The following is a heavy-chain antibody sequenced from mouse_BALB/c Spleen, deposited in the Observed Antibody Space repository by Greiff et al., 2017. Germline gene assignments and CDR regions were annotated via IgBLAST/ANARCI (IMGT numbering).Heavy chain of an antibody. J-gene: IGHJ4*01. CDR3: ARNRRAYYGNYEGTMDY. Sequence: QVQLKQSGPGLVQPSQSLSITCTVSGFSLTSYGVHWVRQSPGKGLEWLGVIWSGGSTDYNAAFISRLSISKDNSKSQVFFKMNSLQANDTAIYYCARNRRAYYGNYEGTMDYWGQGTSVTVSS. V-gene: IGHV2-2*02. CDR1: GFSLTSYG. D-gene: IGHD2-10*01. CDR2: IWSGGST.